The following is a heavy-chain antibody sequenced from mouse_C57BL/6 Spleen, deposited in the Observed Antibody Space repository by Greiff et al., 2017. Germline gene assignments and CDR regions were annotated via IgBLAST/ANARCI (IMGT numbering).Heavy chain of an antibody. CDR3: ARSDYYGSNWYFDV. Sequence: QVQLKQSGPELVKPGASVKISCKASGYAFSSSWMNWVKQRPGKGLEWIGRIYPGDGDTNYNGKFKGTDTLTADKSSSTAYMQLSSLTSEDSAVYFCARSDYYGSNWYFDVWGTGTTVTVSS. V-gene: IGHV1-82*01. D-gene: IGHD1-1*01. CDR2: IYPGDGDT. CDR1: GYAFSSSW. J-gene: IGHJ1*03.